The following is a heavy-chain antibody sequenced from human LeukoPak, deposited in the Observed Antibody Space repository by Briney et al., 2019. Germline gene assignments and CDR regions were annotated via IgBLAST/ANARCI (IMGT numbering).Heavy chain of an antibody. Sequence: GGSLRLSCAASGFTFSSYSMNWVRQTPGKGLEWVSYISSSGTTIFYADSVKGRFTISRDNVKKSLYLQMNSLRAEDTAVYYCASGLYGDYGIYYFDYWGQGALVTVSS. CDR2: ISSSGTTI. CDR3: ASGLYGDYGIYYFDY. CDR1: GFTFSSYS. V-gene: IGHV3-48*01. D-gene: IGHD4-17*01. J-gene: IGHJ4*02.